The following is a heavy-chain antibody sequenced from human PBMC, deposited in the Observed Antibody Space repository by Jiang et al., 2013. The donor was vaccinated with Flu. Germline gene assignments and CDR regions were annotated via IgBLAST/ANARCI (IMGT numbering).Heavy chain of an antibody. Sequence: GGGLVQPGGSLRLSCSASGFTFSSYPMHWVRQAPGKGLEFVSDISNNGGITHYADSVKGRWTVSRDNSKNTIYLQMSSLRTEDTAVYFCATGVKAAFGFDVWGQGTMVTVSS. J-gene: IGHJ3*01. V-gene: IGHV3-64D*06. CDR3: ATGVKAAFGFDV. CDR1: GFTFSSYP. CDR2: ISNNGGIT. D-gene: IGHD2-8*01.